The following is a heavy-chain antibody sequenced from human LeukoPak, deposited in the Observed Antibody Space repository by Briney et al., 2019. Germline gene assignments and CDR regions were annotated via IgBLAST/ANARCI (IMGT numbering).Heavy chain of an antibody. Sequence: PSETLSLTCTVSGGSISSRSYYWGWIRQPPGKGLEWIGSIYYSGSTYYNPSLQSRVTISVDTSKNQFSLKLNSVTAADTAVYYCARGPPRYSSYWGQGTLVTVSS. CDR2: IYYSGST. D-gene: IGHD5-18*01. J-gene: IGHJ4*02. V-gene: IGHV4-39*01. CDR1: GGSISSRSYY. CDR3: ARGPPRYSSY.